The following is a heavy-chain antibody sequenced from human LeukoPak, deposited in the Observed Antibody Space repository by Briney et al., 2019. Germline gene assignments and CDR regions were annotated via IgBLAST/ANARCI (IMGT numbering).Heavy chain of an antibody. J-gene: IGHJ6*03. D-gene: IGHD6-13*01. V-gene: IGHV1-46*01. CDR1: GYTFTSYY. CDR3: ARGGIAAASSYYYYYMDV. CDR2: INPSGGST. Sequence: GASVKVSCKASGYTFTSYYMHWVRQAPGQGLEWMGIINPSGGSTSYAQKFQGRVTITRNTSISTAYMELSSLRSEDTAVYYCARGGIAAASSYYYYYMDVWGKGTTVTVSS.